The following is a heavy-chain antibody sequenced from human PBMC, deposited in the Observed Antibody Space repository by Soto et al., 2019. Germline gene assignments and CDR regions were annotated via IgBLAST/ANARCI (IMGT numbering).Heavy chain of an antibody. V-gene: IGHV4-59*12. CDR1: GGSISSYY. Sequence: SETLSLTCTVSGGSISSYYWSWIRQPPGKGLEWIGYIYYSGSTNYNPSLKSRVTISVDTSKNQFSLKLNSMTAADTAVYYCAREVRSVSGLYYYGMDVWGQGTTVTVSS. CDR3: AREVRSVSGLYYYGMDV. J-gene: IGHJ6*02. CDR2: IYYSGST. D-gene: IGHD3-10*01.